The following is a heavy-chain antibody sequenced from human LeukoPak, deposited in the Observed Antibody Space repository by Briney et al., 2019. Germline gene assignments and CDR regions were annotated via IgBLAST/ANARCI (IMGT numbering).Heavy chain of an antibody. J-gene: IGHJ4*02. Sequence: GGSLRLSCAPSGLTFRSYAMGWARQAPGKGREWASAISGSGGSTYYADSVKGRFTISRDNSKNTLYLQMNSLRAEDTAVYYCAKTFRYVPATATNWGQGTLVTVSS. CDR2: ISGSGGST. V-gene: IGHV3-23*01. CDR1: GLTFRSYA. CDR3: AKTFRYVPATATN. D-gene: IGHD2-15*01.